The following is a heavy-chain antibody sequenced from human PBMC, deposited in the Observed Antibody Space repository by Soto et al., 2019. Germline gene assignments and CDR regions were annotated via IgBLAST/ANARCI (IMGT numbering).Heavy chain of an antibody. CDR2: INDDGSTT. D-gene: IGHD6-6*01. V-gene: IGHV3-74*01. CDR3: ARDLEYSSSPIDY. CDR1: GFTFNNYW. Sequence: GGSLRLSCVASGFTFNNYWIHWVRQVPGKGLVWVSRINDDGSTTNYADSVKGRFTISRDNAKNTVYLQMNSLRAEDTAVYYCARDLEYSSSPIDYWGQGTLVTVSS. J-gene: IGHJ4*02.